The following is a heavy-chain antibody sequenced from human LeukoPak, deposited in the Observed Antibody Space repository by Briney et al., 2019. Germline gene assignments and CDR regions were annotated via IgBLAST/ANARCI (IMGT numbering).Heavy chain of an antibody. D-gene: IGHD5-12*01. CDR1: GFTFSSHS. CDR2: ISGSGSTI. Sequence: GGSLRLSCVASGFTFSSHSMNWVRQAPGKGLEWVSYISGSGSTIYYADSVKGRFTISRDNAKNSLYLQMNSLRDEDTAVYYCARDLRHVDIVATVDAFDIWGQGTMVTVSS. CDR3: ARDLRHVDIVATVDAFDI. J-gene: IGHJ3*02. V-gene: IGHV3-48*02.